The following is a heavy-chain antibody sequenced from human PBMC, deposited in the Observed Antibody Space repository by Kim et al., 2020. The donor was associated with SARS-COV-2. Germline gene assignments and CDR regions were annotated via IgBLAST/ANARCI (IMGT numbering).Heavy chain of an antibody. D-gene: IGHD3-10*01. J-gene: IGHJ4*02. CDR1: GGTFSSYA. Sequence: VKVSCKASGGTFSSYAISWVRQAPGQGLEWMGGIIPIFGTANYAQKFQGRVTITADESTSTAYMELSSLRSEDTAVYYCARESGWGSGEDYWGQGTLVTVSS. CDR3: ARESGWGSGEDY. V-gene: IGHV1-69*13. CDR2: IIPIFGTA.